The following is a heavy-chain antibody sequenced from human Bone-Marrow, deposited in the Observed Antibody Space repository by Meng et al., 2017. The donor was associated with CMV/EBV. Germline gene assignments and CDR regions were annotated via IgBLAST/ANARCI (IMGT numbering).Heavy chain of an antibody. V-gene: IGHV3-48*04. CDR1: GFTFSTCS. CDR3: ARDDTYYDFWSGYYPYYYYGMDV. Sequence: GGSLRLSCAASGFTFSTCSMNWVRQAPGKGLEWVSYIGLSSATIYYADSVRGRFTISRDNAKNSLYLQMSGLRAEDTAVYYCARDDTYYDFWSGYYPYYYYGMDVWGQGTTVTVSS. J-gene: IGHJ6*01. D-gene: IGHD3-3*01. CDR2: IGLSSATI.